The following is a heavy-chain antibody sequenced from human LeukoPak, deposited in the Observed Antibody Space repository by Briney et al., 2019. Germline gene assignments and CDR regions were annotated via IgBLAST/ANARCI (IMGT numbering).Heavy chain of an antibody. V-gene: IGHV1-8*03. CDR3: ARADGSGSFYGMDV. CDR1: GYTFTSYD. CDR2: MNPNSGNT. J-gene: IGHJ6*02. D-gene: IGHD3-10*01. Sequence: ASVKVSCKASGYTFTSYDINWVRQATGQGLEWMGWMNPNSGNTGYAQKFQGRVTITRNTPISTAYMELSRLRSDDTAVYYCARADGSGSFYGMDVWGQGTTVTVSS.